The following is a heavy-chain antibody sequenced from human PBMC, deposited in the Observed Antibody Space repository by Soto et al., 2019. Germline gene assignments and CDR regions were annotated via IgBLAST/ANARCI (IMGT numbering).Heavy chain of an antibody. J-gene: IGHJ4*02. CDR2: INHSGST. CDR3: ARGRFYGTH. CDR1: GWSFSGYY. Sequence: QVQLQQWGAGLLKPSETLSLTCAVYGWSFSGYYWSWIRQPPGKGLEWIGEINHSGSTNYNPSLKSRVTISVDTSKNQFSLTLSSVTAADTVVDYCARGRFYGTHWGQGTLVTVSS. V-gene: IGHV4-34*01. D-gene: IGHD4-17*01.